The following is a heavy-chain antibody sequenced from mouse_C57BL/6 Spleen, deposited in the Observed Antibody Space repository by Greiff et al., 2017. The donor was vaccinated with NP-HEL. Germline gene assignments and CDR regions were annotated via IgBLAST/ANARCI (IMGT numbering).Heavy chain of an antibody. J-gene: IGHJ4*01. CDR1: GFTFSDYG. Sequence: EVQLVESGGGLVKPGGSLKLSCAASGFTFSDYGMHWVRQAPEKGLEWVAYISSGSSTIYYADTVQGRFTISRDKAKNTLFLQMTSLRSEDTAMYYCARGAMDYWGQGTSVTVSS. CDR2: ISSGSSTI. CDR3: ARGAMDY. V-gene: IGHV5-17*01.